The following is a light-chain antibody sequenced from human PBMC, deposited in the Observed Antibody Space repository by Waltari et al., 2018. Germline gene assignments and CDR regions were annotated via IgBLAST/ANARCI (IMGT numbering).Light chain of an antibody. CDR3: QHYVRLPAT. CDR2: GAS. CDR1: QSVGTS. V-gene: IGKV3-20*01. J-gene: IGKJ1*01. Sequence: EVVLTQSPGTLSLSPGERATLACRASQSVGTSLAWYQQKPGQAPRLLIYGASRRATGIQDRFSGSGSGTDFSLTISRLEPEDFAVYYCQHYVRLPATFGQGTKVEI.